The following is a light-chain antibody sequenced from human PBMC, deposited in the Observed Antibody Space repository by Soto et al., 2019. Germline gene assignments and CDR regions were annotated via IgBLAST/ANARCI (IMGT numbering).Light chain of an antibody. CDR3: MQALHTPYT. V-gene: IGKV2-28*01. Sequence: DIVMTQSPLSLPVTPGEPASISCRSSQSLLHSNGYNYLDWYLQKPGQSPQLLIYLGSNRASGVPDRFSGSGSGTDFTLKISRVEAEDVGVYYCMQALHTPYTFGQGIKLEIK. CDR1: QSLLHSNGYNY. CDR2: LGS. J-gene: IGKJ2*01.